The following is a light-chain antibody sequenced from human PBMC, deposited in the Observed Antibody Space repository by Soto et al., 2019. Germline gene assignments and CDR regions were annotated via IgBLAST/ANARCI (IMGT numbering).Light chain of an antibody. J-gene: IGKJ4*01. Sequence: DIQMTQSPSSVSASVGDRVTMTCRASQGINSWLAWYQQKPGKAPKLLIYAASNLQSGVPSRFSGSGFGTEFTLTVSSLQPEDFATYYCQQVNVYPSTFGGGTKVDIK. V-gene: IGKV1-12*02. CDR1: QGINSW. CDR3: QQVNVYPST. CDR2: AAS.